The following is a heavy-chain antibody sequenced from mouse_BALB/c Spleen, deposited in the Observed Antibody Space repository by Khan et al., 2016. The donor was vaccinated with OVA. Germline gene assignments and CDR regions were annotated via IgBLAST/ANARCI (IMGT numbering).Heavy chain of an antibody. CDR3: ARDIPDAMDY. V-gene: IGHV7-3*02. CDR2: IRNKANGYTT. CDR1: GFTFTDYC. J-gene: IGHJ4*01. Sequence: EVELVESGGGLVQPGGSLRLSCATSGFTFTDYCMSWVRQPPGKALVWLGVIRNKANGYTTEYSASVKGRFTISRDNSQSILYLQMNTLRAEDSATYYCARDIPDAMDYWGQGTSVTVSS.